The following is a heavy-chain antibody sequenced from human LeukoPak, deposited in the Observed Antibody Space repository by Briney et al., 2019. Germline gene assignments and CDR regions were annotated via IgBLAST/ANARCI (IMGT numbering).Heavy chain of an antibody. D-gene: IGHD3-10*01. CDR1: GFTFSGYG. CDR2: ITSGGGRT. CDR3: AKGGYDSGNYLGALDY. V-gene: IGHV3-23*01. Sequence: PGGSLRLSCAASGFTFSGYGMYWVRQAPGKGLEWVSCITSGGGRTHYADSVKGRFNISRDNSKNTVYLQMNSLRAEDTAVYYCAKGGYDSGNYLGALDYWGQGSLVTVSS. J-gene: IGHJ4*02.